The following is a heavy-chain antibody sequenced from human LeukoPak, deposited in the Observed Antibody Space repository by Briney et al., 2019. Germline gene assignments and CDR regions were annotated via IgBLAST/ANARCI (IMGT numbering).Heavy chain of an antibody. J-gene: IGHJ5*02. CDR1: GYTFTNYG. V-gene: IGHV1-18*01. CDR2: INTYNGNA. D-gene: IGHD2-2*01. CDR3: ARHRVVVAAAPPTWFDP. Sequence: SVKVSCKASGYTFTNYGVGWVRQAPGQGLEWMGWINTYNGNADYAQKLQGRVTMTTDTSTSTAYMELRNLISDDTAVYYCARHRVVVAAAPPTWFDPWGQGTLVTVSS.